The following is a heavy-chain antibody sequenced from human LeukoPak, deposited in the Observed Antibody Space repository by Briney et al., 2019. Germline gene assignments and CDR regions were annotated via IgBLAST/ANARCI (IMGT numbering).Heavy chain of an antibody. D-gene: IGHD1-20*01. Sequence: SETLPLTCTVSGGSISRYYWSWVRQPPGKGLEYIGNIYYSGSTNYNPSLKSRVTISLDTSRSQFSLKLTSVTAADTAVYYCARELYNWNGRRHAIDIWGQGTMVTVSS. CDR1: GGSISRYY. CDR3: ARELYNWNGRRHAIDI. J-gene: IGHJ3*02. V-gene: IGHV4-59*01. CDR2: IYYSGST.